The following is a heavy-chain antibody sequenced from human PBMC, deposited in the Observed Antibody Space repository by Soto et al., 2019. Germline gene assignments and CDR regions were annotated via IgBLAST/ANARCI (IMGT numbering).Heavy chain of an antibody. D-gene: IGHD2-21*02. CDR2: ISYSGST. V-gene: IGHV4-59*08. CDR3: ARTRYCGGDCYQIDY. J-gene: IGHJ4*02. Sequence: QVQLQESGPGLVKPSETLSLTCTVSGNSISNYYLSWLRQPPGKGLEWIGYISYSGSTNYNPSLKSRVTISIDTSKIQFSLKLSSVTAADTAVYFCARTRYCGGDCYQIDYWGQGIRVTVSS. CDR1: GNSISNYY.